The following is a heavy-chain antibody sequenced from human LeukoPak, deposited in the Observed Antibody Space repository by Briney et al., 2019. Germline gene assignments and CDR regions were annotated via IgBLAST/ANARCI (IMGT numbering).Heavy chain of an antibody. CDR1: GYTFTGYY. CDR2: INPNSGGT. Sequence: GASVTVSCKASGYTFTGYYMHWVRQAPGQGLEWMGWINPNSGGTNYAQKFQGRVTMTRDTSISTAYMELRSLRSDDTAVYYCARDTYSGYDYRIDYWGQGTLVTVSS. CDR3: ARDTYSGYDYRIDY. D-gene: IGHD5-12*01. V-gene: IGHV1-2*02. J-gene: IGHJ4*02.